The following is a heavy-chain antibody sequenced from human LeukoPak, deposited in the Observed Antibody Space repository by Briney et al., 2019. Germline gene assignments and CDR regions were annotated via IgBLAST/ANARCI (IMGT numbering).Heavy chain of an antibody. CDR2: IYPGDSDT. Sequence: GESLKISCKGSGYSFTTYWVAWVRQMPGKGLEWMGIIYPGDSDTRYSPSFQGQVTISADKSISTAYLQWSSLKASDTAMYYCARQEASMVRGVINPDAFDIWGQGTMVTVSS. J-gene: IGHJ3*02. V-gene: IGHV5-51*01. D-gene: IGHD3-10*01. CDR1: GYSFTTYW. CDR3: ARQEASMVRGVINPDAFDI.